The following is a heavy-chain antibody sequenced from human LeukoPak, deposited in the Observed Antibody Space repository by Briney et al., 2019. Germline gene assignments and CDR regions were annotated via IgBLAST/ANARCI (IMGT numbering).Heavy chain of an antibody. CDR1: GFTFSSYA. Sequence: GGSLRLSCAASGFTFSSYAMNWVRQAPGKGLEWVSAIGGGGGSPYYADSVKGRFTISRDTSKNTLYLQMNSLRAEDTAVYYCGKWTDRTSGSYFWGQGTLVTVSS. V-gene: IGHV3-23*01. CDR3: GKWTDRTSGSYF. J-gene: IGHJ4*02. CDR2: IGGGGGSP. D-gene: IGHD1-26*01.